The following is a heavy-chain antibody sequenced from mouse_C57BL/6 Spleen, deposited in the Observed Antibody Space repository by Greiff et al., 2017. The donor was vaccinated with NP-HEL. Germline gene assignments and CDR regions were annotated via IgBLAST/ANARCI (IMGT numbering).Heavy chain of an antibody. CDR2: IYPGDGDT. J-gene: IGHJ1*03. D-gene: IGHD1-1*01. CDR3: ARWGYYGSSQYFDV. CDR1: GYAFSSSW. V-gene: IGHV1-82*01. Sequence: QVQLKQSGPELVKPGASVKISCKASGYAFSSSWMNWVKQRPGKGLEWIGRIYPGDGDTNCNGKFKGKATLTADKSSSTAYMQLSSLTSEDSAVYFCARWGYYGSSQYFDVWGTGTTVTVSS.